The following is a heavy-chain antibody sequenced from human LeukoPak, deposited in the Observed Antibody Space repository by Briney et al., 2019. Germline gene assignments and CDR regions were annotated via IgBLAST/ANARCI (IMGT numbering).Heavy chain of an antibody. CDR1: GGSISSGSYY. CDR3: ARVKNTDAFDF. Sequence: SQTLSLTCTVSGGSISSGSYYWSWIRQPPGQGLEWIGSMYHTGRTYYNQSLKSRVTISVDTSKNQFSLKLSSVTAADTAVYYCARVKNTDAFDFWGQGTMVTVSS. D-gene: IGHD2/OR15-2a*01. CDR2: MYHTGRT. V-gene: IGHV4-39*07. J-gene: IGHJ3*01.